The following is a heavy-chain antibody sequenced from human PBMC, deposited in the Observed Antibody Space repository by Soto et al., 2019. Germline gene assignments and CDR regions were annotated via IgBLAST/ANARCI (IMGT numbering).Heavy chain of an antibody. CDR3: ARAGKYYYGSGSPYYYGMDV. J-gene: IGHJ6*02. CDR2: ISGYNGNT. V-gene: IGHV1-18*04. Sequence: QVQLVQSGAEVKKPGASVKVSCKASGYTFTSYGVSWVRQAPGQGLEWMGWISGYNGNTNYAQKLQGRVTMTTDTSTSTADVEVRGLRSDDTAVYYCARAGKYYYGSGSPYYYGMDVWGQGITVTVSS. D-gene: IGHD3-10*01. CDR1: GYTFTSYG.